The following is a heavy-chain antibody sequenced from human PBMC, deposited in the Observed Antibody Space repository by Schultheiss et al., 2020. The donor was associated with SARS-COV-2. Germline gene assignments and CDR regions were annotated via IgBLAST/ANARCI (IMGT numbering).Heavy chain of an antibody. V-gene: IGHV3-7*01. J-gene: IGHJ4*02. CDR1: GFTFSSYA. CDR2: IKQDGSEK. D-gene: IGHD2-8*01. Sequence: GESLKISCAASGFTFSSYAMSWVRQAPGKGLEWVANIKQDGSEKYYVDSVKGRFTISRDNAKNSLYLQMNSLRAEDTAVYYCARDISVMVYATPYFDYWGQGTLVTVSS. CDR3: ARDISVMVYATPYFDY.